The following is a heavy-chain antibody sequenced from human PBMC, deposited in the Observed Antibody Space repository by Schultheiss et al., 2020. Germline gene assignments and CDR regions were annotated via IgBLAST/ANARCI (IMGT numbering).Heavy chain of an antibody. CDR2: ISWDSGSR. V-gene: IGHV3-9*01. D-gene: IGHD1-26*01. CDR1: GFTFDDYA. J-gene: IGHJ4*02. CDR3: AKDRRGRWELLGLFDY. Sequence: GGSLRLSCAASGFTFDDYAMHWVRQAPGKGLEWVSGISWDSGSRGYADSVKGRFTISRDNAKNSLYLQMNSLRAEDTALYYCAKDRRGRWELLGLFDYWGQGTLVTVSS.